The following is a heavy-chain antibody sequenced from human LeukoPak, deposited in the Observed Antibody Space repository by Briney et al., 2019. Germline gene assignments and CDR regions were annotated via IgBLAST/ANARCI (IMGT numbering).Heavy chain of an antibody. D-gene: IGHD4-23*01. Sequence: PSQTLSLTCTVSGGSISSGSYYWSWIRQPAGKGLEWIGRIYTSGSTNYNPSLKSRVTISVDTSKNQFSLKLSSVTAADTAVYYCAREPTVVTPMTGFDPWGQGTLVTVSS. J-gene: IGHJ5*02. V-gene: IGHV4-61*02. CDR3: AREPTVVTPMTGFDP. CDR1: GGSISSGSYY. CDR2: IYTSGST.